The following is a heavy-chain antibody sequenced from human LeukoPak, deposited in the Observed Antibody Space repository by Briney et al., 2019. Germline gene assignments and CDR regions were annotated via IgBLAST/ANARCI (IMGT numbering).Heavy chain of an antibody. CDR3: ARVEAAAGPYYYYYYMDV. Sequence: SQTLSLTCAISGDSVSSNSAAWNWIRQSPSRGLEWLGRTYYRSKWYNDYAVSVKSRITINPDTSKNQFSLQLNSVTPEDTAVYYCARVEAAAGPYYYYYYMDVWGKGTTVTVSS. CDR1: GDSVSSNSAA. V-gene: IGHV6-1*01. J-gene: IGHJ6*03. CDR2: TYYRSKWYN. D-gene: IGHD6-13*01.